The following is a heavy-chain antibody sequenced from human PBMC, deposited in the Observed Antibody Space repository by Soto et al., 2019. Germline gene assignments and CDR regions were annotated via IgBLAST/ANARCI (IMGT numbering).Heavy chain of an antibody. V-gene: IGHV1-18*01. D-gene: IGHD1-7*01. CDR3: ARDRSTRYNWNSVDY. CDR1: GYTFTSYG. Sequence: ASVKVSCKASGYTFTSYGISWVRQAPGQGLEWMEWISAYNGNTNYAQKLQGRVTMTTDTSTSTAYMELRSLRSDDTAVYYCARDRSTRYNWNSVDYWGQGTLVTVSS. CDR2: ISAYNGNT. J-gene: IGHJ4*02.